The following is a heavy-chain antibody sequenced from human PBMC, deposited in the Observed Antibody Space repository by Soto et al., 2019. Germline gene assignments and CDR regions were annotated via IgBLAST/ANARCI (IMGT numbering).Heavy chain of an antibody. Sequence: EVQLLECGGGLVQPGGSLRLSCAASGFTFSSYAMNWVRQAPGKGLEWVSVISGRGSSTYYTDSVKGRFTISRDNSKNTLYLQMNSLRAEDTAVYYCARRGPGTYFDYWGQGTLVTVSS. CDR2: ISGRGSST. D-gene: IGHD6-13*01. CDR1: GFTFSSYA. J-gene: IGHJ4*02. V-gene: IGHV3-23*01. CDR3: ARRGPGTYFDY.